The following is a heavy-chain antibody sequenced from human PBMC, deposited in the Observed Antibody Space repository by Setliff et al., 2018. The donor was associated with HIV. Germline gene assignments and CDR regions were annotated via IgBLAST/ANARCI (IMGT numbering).Heavy chain of an antibody. CDR3: ARASVGVTGLYAFDI. CDR2: IHISGTT. Sequence: SETLSLTCTVSGGSISSGSDYWSWIRQPAGKGLEWIGQIHISGTTNYNPSLKSRVTISIDTSKHQFSLSLRSVTAADTAFYYCARASVGVTGLYAFDIWGQGTMVTVSS. CDR1: GGSISSGSDY. D-gene: IGHD1-26*01. V-gene: IGHV4-61*09. J-gene: IGHJ3*02.